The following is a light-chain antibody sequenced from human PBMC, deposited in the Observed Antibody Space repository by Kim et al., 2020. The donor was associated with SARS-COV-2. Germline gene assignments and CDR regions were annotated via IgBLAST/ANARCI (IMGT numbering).Light chain of an antibody. CDR3: QVWDSSSAHWV. J-gene: IGLJ3*02. CDR1: NIGSKS. V-gene: IGLV3-21*04. Sequence: SYELTQPPSVSVAPGTTARITCGGNNIGSKSVHWYQQKPGQAPVLVIYYDSDRPSGIPERFSGSNSGYTATLTISRVVAGDEADYYCQVWDSSSAHWVFGGGTQLTVL. CDR2: YDS.